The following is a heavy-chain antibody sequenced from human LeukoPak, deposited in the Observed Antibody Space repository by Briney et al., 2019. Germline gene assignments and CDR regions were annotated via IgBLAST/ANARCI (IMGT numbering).Heavy chain of an antibody. D-gene: IGHD2-2*01. CDR1: GYTLTSYT. V-gene: IGHV1-3*01. CDR3: AGAAYVYHFDY. J-gene: IGHJ4*02. Sequence: GASVKVSCKASGYTLTSYTMHWVRQAPGQRLEWMGWINGGNGNTKYSQKFRGRVTITRDTSASTAYMELSGLRSEDTAVYYCAGAAYVYHFDYWGQGTLVTVSS. CDR2: INGGNGNT.